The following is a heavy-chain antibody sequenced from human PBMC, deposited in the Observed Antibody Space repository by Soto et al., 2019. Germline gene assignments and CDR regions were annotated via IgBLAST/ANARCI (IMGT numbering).Heavy chain of an antibody. CDR2: IYPGDQET. Sequence: GESLKISCQRSGYTFSNFWIGWVRQLPGRGLEWMGIIYPGDQETRYSPSFHGKVTISADKSINTAYLQWNSLEASDTAFYFCARSPRSSPYFDYWGQRALVTVSS. D-gene: IGHD6-13*01. J-gene: IGHJ4*02. CDR1: GYTFSNFW. CDR3: ARSPRSSPYFDY. V-gene: IGHV5-51*01.